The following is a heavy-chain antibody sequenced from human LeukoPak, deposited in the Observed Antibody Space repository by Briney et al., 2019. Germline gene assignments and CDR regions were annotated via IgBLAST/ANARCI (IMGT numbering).Heavy chain of an antibody. CDR3: ALIVDTAMATGFDY. D-gene: IGHD5-18*01. Sequence: GGSLRLSCAASGFSFSSYAMSWVRQAPGKGLEWVSYISSSGSTIYYADSVKGRFTISRDNAKNSLYLQMNSLRAEDTAVYYCALIVDTAMATGFDYWGQGTLVTVSS. V-gene: IGHV3-48*04. J-gene: IGHJ4*02. CDR2: ISSSGSTI. CDR1: GFSFSSYA.